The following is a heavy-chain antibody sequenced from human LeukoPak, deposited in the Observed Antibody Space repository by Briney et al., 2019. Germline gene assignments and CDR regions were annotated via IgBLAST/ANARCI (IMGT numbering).Heavy chain of an antibody. CDR3: ARRGAKGIGIAAWDY. D-gene: IGHD6-13*01. CDR2: INHSEST. CDR1: GQSFSGYY. Sequence: SETLSLTCAVYGQSFSGYYCGWSRQPPGKGLEWIGEINHSESTNNNPSLKSQDTISEDTPQNQFSLKLGSVTAADTAGYYCARRGAKGIGIAAWDYWGQGTLVTVSS. J-gene: IGHJ4*02. V-gene: IGHV4-34*04.